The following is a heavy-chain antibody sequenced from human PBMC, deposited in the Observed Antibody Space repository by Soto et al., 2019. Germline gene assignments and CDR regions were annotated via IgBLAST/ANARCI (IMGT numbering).Heavy chain of an antibody. V-gene: IGHV4-31*03. Sequence: QVQLQESGPGLVKPSQTLSLTCTVSGGSISSGGYYWSWIRQHPGKGLEWIGYIYYSGSTYYNPFLKSRVTISVVTSKNQCSLKLSSVTAADTAVYYCARDRMVRGRGVLGLGWGQGTLVTVSS. CDR2: IYYSGST. CDR3: ARDRMVRGRGVLGLG. D-gene: IGHD3-10*01. J-gene: IGHJ4*02. CDR1: GGSISSGGYY.